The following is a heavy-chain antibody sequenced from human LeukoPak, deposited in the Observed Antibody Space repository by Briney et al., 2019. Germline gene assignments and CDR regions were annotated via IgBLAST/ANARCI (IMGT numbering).Heavy chain of an antibody. V-gene: IGHV3-20*04. CDR2: INWNGGST. D-gene: IGHD3-3*01. J-gene: IGHJ4*02. Sequence: GGSLRLSCAASGFTFDDYGMSWVRQAPGKGLEWVSGINWNGGSTGYADSVKGRFTISRDNAKNSLYLQMNSLRAEDTALYYCARVVLTYDFWSGYYTGGYFDYWVQGTLVTVSS. CDR1: GFTFDDYG. CDR3: ARVVLTYDFWSGYYTGGYFDY.